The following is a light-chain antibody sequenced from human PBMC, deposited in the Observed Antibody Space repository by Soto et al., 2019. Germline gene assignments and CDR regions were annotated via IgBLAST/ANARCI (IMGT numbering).Light chain of an antibody. Sequence: QSVLTQPPSVSGAPGQRVTLSCTGSSSNIGAGYDVHWYQQLPGTAPKLLIYGNSNRPSGVPDRFSGSKSGTSASRAITGLQSEDEADYYCQAYASSLSGWVFGGGTQLTV. J-gene: IGLJ3*02. CDR1: SSNIGAGYD. CDR3: QAYASSLSGWV. V-gene: IGLV1-40*01. CDR2: GNS.